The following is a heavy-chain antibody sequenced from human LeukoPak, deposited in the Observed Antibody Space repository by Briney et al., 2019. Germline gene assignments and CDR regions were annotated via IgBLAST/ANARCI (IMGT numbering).Heavy chain of an antibody. V-gene: IGHV5-51*01. CDR3: ARRGRRDGYNPANWFDP. D-gene: IGHD5-24*01. Sequence: GESLKISCKGSGYSFTSYWIGWVRQMPGKGLEWMGIIYPGDPDTRYSPSFQGQVTISADKSISTAYLQWSSLKASDTAMYYCARRGRRDGYNPANWFDPWGQETLVTVSS. CDR1: GYSFTSYW. CDR2: IYPGDPDT. J-gene: IGHJ5*02.